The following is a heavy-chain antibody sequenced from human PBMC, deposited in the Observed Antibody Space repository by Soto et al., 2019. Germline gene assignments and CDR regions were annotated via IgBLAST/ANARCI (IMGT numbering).Heavy chain of an antibody. CDR1: GGSISSGDYY. CDR2: IYYSGST. Sequence: SETLSLTCTVSGGSISSGDYYWSWIRQPPGKGLEWIGYIYYSGSTYYNPSLKNRIAISVDTPKNQLSLKLSSVTAADTAVYYCARAFDDSSGYYGGLGYWGQGTLVTVSS. J-gene: IGHJ4*02. D-gene: IGHD3-22*01. V-gene: IGHV4-30-4*01. CDR3: ARAFDDSSGYYGGLGY.